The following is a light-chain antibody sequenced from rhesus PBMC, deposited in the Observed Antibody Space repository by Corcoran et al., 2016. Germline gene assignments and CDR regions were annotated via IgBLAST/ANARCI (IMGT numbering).Light chain of an antibody. CDR1: QGITND. V-gene: IGKV1-25*01. J-gene: IGKJ2*01. CDR2: EAS. Sequence: DIQMTQSPSSLSASVGDRVTITCRASQGITNDLAWYQQKPGETPKLLIYEASSVQSGIPSRFSGSGSGTDCTLTISSLQSEDFATYYCQHYYSTPYSFGQGTKVEIK. CDR3: QHYYSTPYS.